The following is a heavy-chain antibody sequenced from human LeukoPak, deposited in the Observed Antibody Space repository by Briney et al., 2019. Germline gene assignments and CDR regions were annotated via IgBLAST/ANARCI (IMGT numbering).Heavy chain of an antibody. CDR3: ATHTDPDYYFDY. J-gene: IGHJ4*02. Sequence: GASVKVSCKASGGTFSSYAISWVRQAPGRGLEWMGRIIPIFGTANYAQKFQGSVTITTDESTSTAYMELSSLRSEDTAVYYCATHTDPDYYFDYWGQGTPVTVSS. CDR1: GGTFSSYA. V-gene: IGHV1-69*05. D-gene: IGHD5-18*01. CDR2: IIPIFGTA.